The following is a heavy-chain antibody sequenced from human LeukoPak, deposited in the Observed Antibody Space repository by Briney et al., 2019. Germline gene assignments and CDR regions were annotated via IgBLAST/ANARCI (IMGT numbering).Heavy chain of an antibody. Sequence: SETLSLTCTVSGGSISSNSYHWGWIRQPPGKGLEWIGSISYSGSTYYNPSLKSRVTISVDTSKNQFSLKLSSVTAADTAVYYCARDPLVRTLVTYFDYWGQGTLVTVSS. J-gene: IGHJ4*02. D-gene: IGHD4-23*01. V-gene: IGHV4-39*07. CDR3: ARDPLVRTLVTYFDY. CDR2: ISYSGST. CDR1: GGSISSNSYH.